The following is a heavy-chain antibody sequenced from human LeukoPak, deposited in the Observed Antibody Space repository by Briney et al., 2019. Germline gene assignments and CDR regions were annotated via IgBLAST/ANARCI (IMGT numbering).Heavy chain of an antibody. CDR3: ARGAVESDAFDI. CDR1: GYTFTDFY. D-gene: IGHD2-15*01. V-gene: IGHV1-46*01. CDR2: INPSGGST. J-gene: IGHJ3*02. Sequence: ASVKVSCKASGYTFTDFYIHWVRQAPGQGLEWMGIINPSGGSTSYAQKFQGRVTMTRDMSTSTVYMELSSLRSEDTAVYYCARGAVESDAFDIWGQGTVVTVSS.